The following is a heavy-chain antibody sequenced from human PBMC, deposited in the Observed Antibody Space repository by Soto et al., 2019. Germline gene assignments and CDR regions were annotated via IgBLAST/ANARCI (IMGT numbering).Heavy chain of an antibody. CDR2: IWSGGTT. V-gene: IGHV3-66*01. CDR1: GFTVSSNY. CDR3: ARESGFFAT. J-gene: IGHJ4*02. Sequence: PGGSLRLSCAASGFTVSSNYMSWVRQAPGRGLEWVSTIWSGGTTYYADSVKGRFTISRDDSKNTLYLQMNSLGAEDTALYYCARESGFFATWGQGTLVTVSS.